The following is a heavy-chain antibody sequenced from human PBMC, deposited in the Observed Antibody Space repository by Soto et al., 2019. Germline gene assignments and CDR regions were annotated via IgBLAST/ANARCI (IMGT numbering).Heavy chain of an antibody. D-gene: IGHD5-18*01. CDR3: AKGVSQYTPLALFDY. V-gene: IGHV3-23*01. J-gene: IGHJ4*02. CDR1: GFTFSSYA. CDR2: LSGSGGTT. Sequence: XGSLRLSCSASGFTFSSYAMSWVRQAPGKGLEWVSALSGSGGTTYYADSVKGRFTISRDNSKNTLFLQMNSLRAEDTAIYYCAKGVSQYTPLALFDYWGRGTLVTVSS.